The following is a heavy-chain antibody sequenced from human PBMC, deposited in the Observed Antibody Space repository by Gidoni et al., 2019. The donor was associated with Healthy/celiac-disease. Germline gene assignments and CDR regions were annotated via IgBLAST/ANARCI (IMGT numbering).Heavy chain of an antibody. D-gene: IGHD3-10*01. CDR2: SNHSGST. CDR3: ARGEGYYYGSGSYHTQVLDY. CDR1: GGSFSGDY. V-gene: IGHV4-34*01. Sequence: QVQLQPWGAGLLKPSETLSLTCAVSGGSFSGDYWSWIRQPPGKGLEWIGESNHSGSTNYNPSLKSRVTISVDTSKNQFSLKLSSVTAADTAVYYCARGEGYYYGSGSYHTQVLDYWGQGTLVTVSS. J-gene: IGHJ4*02.